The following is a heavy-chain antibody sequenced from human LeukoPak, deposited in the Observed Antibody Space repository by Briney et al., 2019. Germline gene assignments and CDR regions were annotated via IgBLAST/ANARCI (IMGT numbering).Heavy chain of an antibody. CDR3: ATLMYTTGRQGFDS. J-gene: IGHJ4*02. CDR1: GFTFSSYA. Sequence: PGGSLRLSCAASGFTFSSYAMSWVRQAPGKGLEWVSAISGSIGSTYYADSAKGRFTVSRDNSKRTLYLQMNSLRVEDTALYYCATLMYTTGRQGFDSWGQGTRVTVSS. CDR2: ISGSIGST. D-gene: IGHD6-19*01. V-gene: IGHV3-23*01.